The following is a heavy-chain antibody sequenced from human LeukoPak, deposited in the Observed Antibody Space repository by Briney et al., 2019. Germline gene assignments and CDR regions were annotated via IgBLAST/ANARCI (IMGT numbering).Heavy chain of an antibody. CDR3: AAGSYDILTGYLLGY. J-gene: IGHJ4*02. D-gene: IGHD3-9*01. CDR1: GGSISSYY. CDR2: IYYSGST. V-gene: IGHV4-59*01. Sequence: SETLSLTCTVSGGSISSYYWSWIRQPPGKGLEWIGYIYYSGSTNYNPSLKSRVTISVDTSKNQFSLKLSSVTAADTAVYYCAAGSYDILTGYLLGYWGQGTLVTVSS.